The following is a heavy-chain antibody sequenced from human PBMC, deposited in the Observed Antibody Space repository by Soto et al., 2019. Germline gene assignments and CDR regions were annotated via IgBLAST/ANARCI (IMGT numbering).Heavy chain of an antibody. CDR1: GGTFSSYA. D-gene: IGHD2-15*01. Sequence: GASVKVSCKASGGTFSSYAISWVRQAPGQGLEWMGGIIPICGTANYAQKFQGRVTITGDASTSTAYMELSSLRSEDTAVYYCARDGCSGGSCTWYFDYWGQGTLVTVSS. V-gene: IGHV1-69*13. CDR3: ARDGCSGGSCTWYFDY. CDR2: IIPICGTA. J-gene: IGHJ4*02.